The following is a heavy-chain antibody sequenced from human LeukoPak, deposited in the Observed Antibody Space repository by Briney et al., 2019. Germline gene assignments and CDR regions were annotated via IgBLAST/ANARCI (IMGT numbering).Heavy chain of an antibody. Sequence: KSSETLSLTCSVSGGSISSSRYYWGWIRQPPGKGLEWIGSIYYSGNSYYNSSLKSRLTISVDTSKNQLSLKLSSVTAADTAVYYCARLDYGDYYFDYWGQGTLVTVSS. D-gene: IGHD4-17*01. V-gene: IGHV4-39*01. J-gene: IGHJ4*02. CDR1: GGSISSSRYY. CDR3: ARLDYGDYYFDY. CDR2: IYYSGNS.